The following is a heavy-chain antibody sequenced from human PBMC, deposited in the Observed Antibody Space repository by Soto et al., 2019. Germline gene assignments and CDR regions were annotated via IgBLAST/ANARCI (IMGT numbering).Heavy chain of an antibody. J-gene: IGHJ1*01. D-gene: IGHD6-19*01. CDR3: ARHDGIAVARHFQH. V-gene: IGHV4-59*08. CDR1: GGSISSYY. Sequence: QVQLQESGPGLVKPSETLSLTCTVSGGSISSYYWSWIRQPPGKGLEWIGYIYYSGSTNYNPSLKSRVTISVDTSKNQFSLKLSSVTAADTAVYYCARHDGIAVARHFQHWGQGTLVTVSS. CDR2: IYYSGST.